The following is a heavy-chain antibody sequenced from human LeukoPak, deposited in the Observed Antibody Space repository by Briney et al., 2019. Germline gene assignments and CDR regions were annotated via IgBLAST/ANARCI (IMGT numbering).Heavy chain of an antibody. D-gene: IGHD5-12*01. CDR3: AREGDSGYDWVDY. CDR2: ISSSSSYI. V-gene: IGHV3-21*01. J-gene: IGHJ4*02. CDR1: GFTFSSYS. Sequence: GSLRLSCAASGFTFSSYSMNWVRQAPGKGLEWVSSISSSSSYIYYADSVKGRFTISRDNAKNSLYLQMNSLRAEDTAVYYCAREGDSGYDWVDYWGQGTLVTVSS.